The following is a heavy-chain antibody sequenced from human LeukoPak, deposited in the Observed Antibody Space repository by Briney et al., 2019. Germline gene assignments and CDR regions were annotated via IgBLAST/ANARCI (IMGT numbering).Heavy chain of an antibody. CDR2: ISFDGSNI. D-gene: IGHD5-24*01. CDR1: GFTFRNYA. Sequence: GGSLRLSCVASGFTFRNYAMHWVRQAPGKGLEWVAIISFDGSNIQFGDSVRGRFTISRDNPKNTVFLQMNSLRGDDTAVYYCVKGGDGSIPFDYWGQGTLVTVSS. J-gene: IGHJ4*02. CDR3: VKGGDGSIPFDY. V-gene: IGHV3-30*18.